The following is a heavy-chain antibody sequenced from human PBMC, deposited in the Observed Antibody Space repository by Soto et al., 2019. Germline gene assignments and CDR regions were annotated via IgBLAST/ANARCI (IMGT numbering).Heavy chain of an antibody. Sequence: SETLSLTCTVSGGSISSYYWSWIRQPPGKGLEWIGYIYYSGSTNYNPSLKSRVTISVDTSKNQFSLKLSSVTAADTAVYYCASSTAYYYDSSGYYYVGYWGQVTLVTVS. CDR1: GGSISSYY. D-gene: IGHD3-22*01. V-gene: IGHV4-59*01. J-gene: IGHJ4*02. CDR3: ASSTAYYYDSSGYYYVGY. CDR2: IYYSGST.